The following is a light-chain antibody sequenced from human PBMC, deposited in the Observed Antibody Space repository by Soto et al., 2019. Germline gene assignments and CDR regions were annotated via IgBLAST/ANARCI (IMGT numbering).Light chain of an antibody. V-gene: IGLV1-44*01. Sequence: QAVVTQPPSASGTPGQRVTISCSGSSSDFGSSTVNWYQQLPGTAPKLLIYSNNQRPSGVPDRFSGSKSGTSASLAISGLQSEDEGDYYCASWDDSLSGLYVFGTGTKLTVL. CDR1: SSDFGSST. CDR3: ASWDDSLSGLYV. CDR2: SNN. J-gene: IGLJ1*01.